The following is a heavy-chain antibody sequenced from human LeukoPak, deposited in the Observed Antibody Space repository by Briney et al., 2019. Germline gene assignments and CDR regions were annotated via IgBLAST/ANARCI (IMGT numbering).Heavy chain of an antibody. V-gene: IGHV3-53*01. J-gene: IGHJ4*02. D-gene: IGHD6-19*01. CDR3: ATESSGWPTPFDY. CDR2: IFGGGGT. CDR1: GFTVSSNY. Sequence: GGSLRLSCAAFGFTVSSNYMSCVRQAPGKGLEWVSVIFGGGGTYYGDSVRGRFTISRDNSKNTLYLQMNSLRAEDTAVYYCATESSGWPTPFDYWGQGTLVTVSS.